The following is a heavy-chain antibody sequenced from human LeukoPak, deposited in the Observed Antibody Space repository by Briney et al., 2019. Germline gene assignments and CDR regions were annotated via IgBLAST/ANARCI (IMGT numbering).Heavy chain of an antibody. D-gene: IGHD3-22*01. CDR1: GFTVSTVY. V-gene: IGHV3-9*01. J-gene: IGHJ4*02. Sequence: GGSLRLSCAASGFTVSTVYMSWVRQAPGKGLEWVSGISWNSGSIGYADSVKGRFTISRDNAKNSLYLQMNSLRAEDTALYYCAKDLGGYYYDSSGPDYWGQGTLVTVSS. CDR2: ISWNSGSI. CDR3: AKDLGGYYYDSSGPDY.